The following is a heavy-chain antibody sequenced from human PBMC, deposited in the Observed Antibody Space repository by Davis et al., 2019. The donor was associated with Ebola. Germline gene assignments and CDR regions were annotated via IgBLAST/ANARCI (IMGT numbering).Heavy chain of an antibody. D-gene: IGHD6-19*01. CDR3: AKDLKGAAVATYAAFDI. CDR1: GFTFSRFG. J-gene: IGHJ3*02. Sequence: PGGSLRLSCSASGFTFSRFGMHWVRQAPGKGLEWLTFIWSGQNRQVYADSVKGRFIVSRDDSRNTLYLQMNSLRAEDTAVYYCAKDLKGAAVATYAAFDIWGQGTMVTVSS. CDR2: IWSGQNRQ. V-gene: IGHV3-33*03.